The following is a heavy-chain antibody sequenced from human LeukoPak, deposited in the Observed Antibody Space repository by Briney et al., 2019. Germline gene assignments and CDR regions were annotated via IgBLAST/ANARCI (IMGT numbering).Heavy chain of an antibody. D-gene: IGHD3-22*01. V-gene: IGHV3-30*14. CDR3: ARVRDYYDSCCYFFEYFDH. CDR1: GSTFMNYP. CDR2: ISYDGSNK. J-gene: IGHJ1*01. Sequence: QAGGSLRLSCAASGSTFMNYPFHWVRQAPGKGLEWVAVISYDGSNKYYADSVKGRFTISRDNSKNTLYLQMNSLRAEDTAVYYCARVRDYYDSCCYFFEYFDHWGQGNLVNVSS.